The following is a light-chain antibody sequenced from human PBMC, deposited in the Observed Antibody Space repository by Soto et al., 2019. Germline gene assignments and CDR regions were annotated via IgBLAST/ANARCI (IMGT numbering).Light chain of an antibody. J-gene: IGKJ4*01. CDR2: WAS. V-gene: IGKV4-1*01. CDR1: QSVLFSSNNKDF. CDR3: HQYYRPPLT. Sequence: DIVLTQSPDSLAVSLGEMATINCKSSQSVLFSSNNKDFIAWYQQRPGQSPRLLIYWASTRDSGVPDRFSGSGSGTDFTLTISNLQAEDVAVYYCHQYYRPPLTFGGGTKVEIK.